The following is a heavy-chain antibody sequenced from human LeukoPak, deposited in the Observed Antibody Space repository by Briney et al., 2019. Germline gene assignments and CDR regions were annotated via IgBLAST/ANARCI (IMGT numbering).Heavy chain of an antibody. CDR1: GFTFSSYW. V-gene: IGHV3-74*01. CDR2: INSDGSST. D-gene: IGHD6-13*01. J-gene: IGHJ2*01. CDR3: AKIRTGYSSSWYGKTWYFDL. Sequence: GGSLRLSCAASGFTFSSYWMHWVRQAPGKGLVWVSRINSDGSSTSYADSVKGRFTISRDNAKNTLYLQMNSLRAEDTAVYYCAKIRTGYSSSWYGKTWYFDLWGRGTLVTVSS.